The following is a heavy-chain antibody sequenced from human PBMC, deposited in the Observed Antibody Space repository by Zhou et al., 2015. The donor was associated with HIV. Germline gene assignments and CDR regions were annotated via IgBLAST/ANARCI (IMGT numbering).Heavy chain of an antibody. CDR3: ARLGSAYYGMDV. Sequence: QVQLVQSGAEVKKPGSSVKVSCKASGGTFSSYTISWVRQAPGQGLEWMGRIIPILGIANYAQKFQGRVTITADKSTSTAYMELSSLRSEDTAVYYCARLGSAYYGMDVWGQGTTVTVSS. CDR2: IIPILGIA. V-gene: IGHV1-69*02. J-gene: IGHJ6*02. CDR1: GGTFSSYT.